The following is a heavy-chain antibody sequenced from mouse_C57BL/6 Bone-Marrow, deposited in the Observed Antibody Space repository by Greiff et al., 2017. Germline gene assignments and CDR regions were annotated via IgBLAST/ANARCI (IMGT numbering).Heavy chain of an antibody. Sequence: EVQLVESGGGLVQPGGSLSLSCAASGFTFTDYYMSWVRQPPGKALEWLGFIRNKANGYTTDYSVSVQGRFTISRDNSHSLLYLQMHALRAQDSATYYCARCYYGSSYWYFDVWGTGTTVTVSS. CDR1: GFTFTDYY. J-gene: IGHJ1*03. CDR2: IRNKANGYTT. V-gene: IGHV7-3*01. D-gene: IGHD1-1*01. CDR3: ARCYYGSSYWYFDV.